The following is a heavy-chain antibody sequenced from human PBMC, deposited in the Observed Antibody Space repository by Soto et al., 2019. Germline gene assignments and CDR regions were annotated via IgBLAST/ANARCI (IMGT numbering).Heavy chain of an antibody. Sequence: ASVKVSCKASGYTFTSYGISWVRQAPGQGLEWMGWISAYNGNTNYAQKLQGRVTMTTDTSTSTAYMELRSLRSDDTAVYYCARDIRYVDILAKETLYGMDVWGQGTTVTVSS. CDR3: ARDIRYVDILAKETLYGMDV. D-gene: IGHD5-12*01. CDR1: GYTFTSYG. J-gene: IGHJ6*02. CDR2: ISAYNGNT. V-gene: IGHV1-18*01.